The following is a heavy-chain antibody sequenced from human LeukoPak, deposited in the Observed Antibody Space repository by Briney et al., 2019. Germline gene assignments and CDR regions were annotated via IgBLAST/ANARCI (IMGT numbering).Heavy chain of an antibody. J-gene: IGHJ3*02. V-gene: IGHV1-69*13. CDR3: ARDTAMGFRAFDI. CDR2: IIPIFGTA. Sequence: ASVKVSCKASGGTFSSYAISWVRQAPGQGLEWMGGIIPIFGTANYAQKFQGRVTITADESTSTAYMELSSLRSEDTAVYYCARDTAMGFRAFDIWGQGTMVTVSS. D-gene: IGHD5-18*01. CDR1: GGTFSSYA.